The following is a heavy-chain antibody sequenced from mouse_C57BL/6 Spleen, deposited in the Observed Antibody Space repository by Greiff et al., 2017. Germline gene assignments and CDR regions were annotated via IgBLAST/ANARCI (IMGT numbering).Heavy chain of an antibody. CDR1: GYTFTDYN. Sequence: EVQLQQSGPELVKPGASVKIPCKASGYTFTDYNMDWVQQSHGKSLEWIGDINPNNGGTNYNQKFKGKATLTVAKSSSTAYMELRSLTSEDTAVYYCARRGGNYGGDAMDYWGQGTSVTVSS. CDR2: INPNNGGT. D-gene: IGHD2-1*01. CDR3: ARRGGNYGGDAMDY. J-gene: IGHJ4*01. V-gene: IGHV1-18*01.